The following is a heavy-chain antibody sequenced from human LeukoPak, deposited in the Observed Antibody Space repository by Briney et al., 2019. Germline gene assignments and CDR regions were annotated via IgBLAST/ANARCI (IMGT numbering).Heavy chain of an antibody. CDR2: IKSNSGDT. D-gene: IGHD3-22*01. CDR3: ARVSRVYYDTSGRIFDS. CDR1: GYTFTGYY. V-gene: IGHV1-2*02. J-gene: IGHJ4*02. Sequence: EASVKVSCKASGYTFTGYYIHWVRQAPGQGLEWMGWIKSNSGDTNPAQKFQGRVTMTRDTSISTAYMELSRLRSDDTAVYYCARVSRVYYDTSGRIFDSWGQGTLVTVSS.